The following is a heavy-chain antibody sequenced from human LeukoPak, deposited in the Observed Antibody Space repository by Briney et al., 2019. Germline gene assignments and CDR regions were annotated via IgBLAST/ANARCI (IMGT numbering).Heavy chain of an antibody. Sequence: GGSLRLSSAASGFTFSSYGMYWVRQAPGKGLEWVAVIWYDGSNKYYADSVKGRFTISRDNSKDTLYLQMNSLRAEDTAVYYCARDPTYSSSWYAQSHDAFDIWGQGTMVTVSS. V-gene: IGHV3-33*01. CDR3: ARDPTYSSSWYAQSHDAFDI. D-gene: IGHD6-13*01. CDR1: GFTFSSYG. J-gene: IGHJ3*02. CDR2: IWYDGSNK.